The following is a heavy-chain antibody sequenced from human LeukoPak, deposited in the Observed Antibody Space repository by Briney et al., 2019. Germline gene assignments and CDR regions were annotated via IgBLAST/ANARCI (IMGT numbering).Heavy chain of an antibody. CDR1: GGTFSSYT. Sequence: SVKVSCKASGGTFSSYTISWVRQAPGQGLEWMGRIIPILGIANYAQKFQGRVTITADKSTSTAYMELSSLRSEDTAVYYCARGNPLSIVGYNRHFDYRGQGTLVTVSS. CDR3: ARGNPLSIVGYNRHFDY. J-gene: IGHJ4*02. V-gene: IGHV1-69*02. CDR2: IIPILGIA. D-gene: IGHD1-26*01.